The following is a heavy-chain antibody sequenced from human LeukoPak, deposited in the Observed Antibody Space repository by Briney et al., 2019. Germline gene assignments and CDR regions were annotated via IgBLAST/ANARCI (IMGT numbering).Heavy chain of an antibody. Sequence: GGSLRLSCAASGFTFSNYAMSWVRQAPGKGLEGVSAILGSGVSTFYADSVKGRFTISRDNSKNTPYLQMNSLRAEDTAVYYCAKDINTADYWGQGTLVTVSS. CDR2: ILGSGVST. J-gene: IGHJ4*02. V-gene: IGHV3-23*01. CDR1: GFTFSNYA. CDR3: AKDINTADY.